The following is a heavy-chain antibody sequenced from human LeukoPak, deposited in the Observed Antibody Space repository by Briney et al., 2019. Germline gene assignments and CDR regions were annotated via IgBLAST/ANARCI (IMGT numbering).Heavy chain of an antibody. Sequence: NSSETLSLTCSVSGGSISTYYWGWIRQLPGKGLEWIGYIYYTGTTNYNPSLRSRVTISVDTSRNQFSLRLSSVTAADTAVYYCAREDPQTTVPEGMDVWGHGTTVIVSS. CDR2: IYYTGTT. CDR1: GGSISTYY. V-gene: IGHV4-59*01. D-gene: IGHD4-17*01. CDR3: AREDPQTTVPEGMDV. J-gene: IGHJ6*02.